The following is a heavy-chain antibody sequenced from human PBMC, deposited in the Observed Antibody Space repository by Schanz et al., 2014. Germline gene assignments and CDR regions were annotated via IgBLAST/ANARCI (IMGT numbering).Heavy chain of an antibody. CDR3: ARGLGDERWLDLNEAFDI. Sequence: QVQLVQSGAEVKKPGASVKVSCKASGYTFTSYYMHWVRQAPGQGLEWMGIINPSGGSTSYAQKFQGRVTMTRDTSTSTVYMELSSLRSEDTAVYYCARGLGDERWLDLNEAFDIWGQGTMVTVSS. V-gene: IGHV1-46*01. J-gene: IGHJ3*02. CDR1: GYTFTSYY. CDR2: INPSGGST. D-gene: IGHD6-19*01.